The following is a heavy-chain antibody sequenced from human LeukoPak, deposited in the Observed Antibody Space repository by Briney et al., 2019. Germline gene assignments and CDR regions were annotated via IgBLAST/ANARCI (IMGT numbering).Heavy chain of an antibody. J-gene: IGHJ3*02. CDR1: GYSISSSNW. CDR2: IYYSGST. D-gene: IGHD2-15*01. CDR3: ARTLTPYCSGGSCYGKNAFDI. V-gene: IGHV4-28*01. Sequence: SETLSLTCAVSGYSISSSNWWGWIRQPPGKGLEWIGYIYYSGSTYYNPSLKSRVTMSVDTSKNQFSLKLSSVPAVDTAVYYCARTLTPYCSGGSCYGKNAFDIWGQGTMVTVSS.